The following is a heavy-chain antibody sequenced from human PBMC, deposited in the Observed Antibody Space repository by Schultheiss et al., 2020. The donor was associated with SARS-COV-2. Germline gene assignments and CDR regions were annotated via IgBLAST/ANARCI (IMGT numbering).Heavy chain of an antibody. D-gene: IGHD2-15*01. V-gene: IGHV4-39*07. CDR3: AGGRGCSGGRCWGNWFDP. J-gene: IGHJ5*02. Sequence: SETLSLTCTVSGGSISSGGYYWGWIRQPPGKGLEWIGSIYYSGSNNYTPSLKSRVIISVDKSNNQFSLKVSSVTAADTAVYYCAGGRGCSGGRCWGNWFDPWGQGTLVTVSS. CDR1: GGSISSGGYY. CDR2: IYYSGSN.